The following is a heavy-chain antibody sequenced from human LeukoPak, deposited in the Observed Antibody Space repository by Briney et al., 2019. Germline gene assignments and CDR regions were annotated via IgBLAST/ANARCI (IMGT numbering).Heavy chain of an antibody. J-gene: IGHJ4*02. CDR3: GEGIVYYDFWSGFSPPQYYFDQ. CDR1: GFTFDDYA. CDR2: ISGDGGST. D-gene: IGHD3-3*01. Sequence: GGSLRLSCAASGFTFDDYAMHLVRQAPGKGLEWVSLISGDGGSTYYADSVKGRFTISRDNSKNSLYLQMNSLRTEDTALYYCGEGIVYYDFWSGFSPPQYYFDQWGQGTLVSVSS. V-gene: IGHV3-43*02.